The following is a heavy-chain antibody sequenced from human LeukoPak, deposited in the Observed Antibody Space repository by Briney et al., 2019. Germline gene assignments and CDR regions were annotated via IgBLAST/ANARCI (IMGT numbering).Heavy chain of an antibody. CDR2: VDPEDGGT. J-gene: IGHJ5*02. CDR1: GYTFTDYY. D-gene: IGHD5-18*01. CDR3: ATTYTAPGLHWFDP. Sequence: ASVKVSCKVSGYTFTDYYMHWVQQAPGKGLEWMGLVDPEDGGTIYAEKFQGRVTITADTSTDKAYMELSSLRSEDTAVYYCATTYTAPGLHWFDPWGQGTLVTVSS. V-gene: IGHV1-69-2*01.